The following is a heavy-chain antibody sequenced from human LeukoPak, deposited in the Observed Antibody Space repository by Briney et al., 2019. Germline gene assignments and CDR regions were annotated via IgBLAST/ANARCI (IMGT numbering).Heavy chain of an antibody. D-gene: IGHD3-3*01. CDR2: IIPIFGTA. J-gene: IGHJ5*02. CDR1: GGTFSSYA. Sequence: SVKVSCKASGGTFSSYAISWVRQAPGQGLEWMGGIIPIFGTANYAQKFQGRVTITADESTSTAYMELSSLRSEDTAVYYCARGGYDFWSGYYTEGYNWFDPWGQGTPVTVSS. V-gene: IGHV1-69*13. CDR3: ARGGYDFWSGYYTEGYNWFDP.